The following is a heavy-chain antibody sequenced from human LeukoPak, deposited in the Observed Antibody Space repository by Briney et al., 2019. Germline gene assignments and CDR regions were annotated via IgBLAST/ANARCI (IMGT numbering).Heavy chain of an antibody. CDR3: ARVPGTAGLDY. Sequence: SETLSLTCAVYGGSFSGYYWSWIRQPPGKGLEWIGEINHSGSTNYNPSLKSRVTISVDTSKNQFSLKLSSVTAADTAVYYCARVPGTAGLDYWGQGTLVTVSS. J-gene: IGHJ4*02. V-gene: IGHV4-34*01. CDR1: GGSFSGYY. D-gene: IGHD6-13*01. CDR2: INHSGST.